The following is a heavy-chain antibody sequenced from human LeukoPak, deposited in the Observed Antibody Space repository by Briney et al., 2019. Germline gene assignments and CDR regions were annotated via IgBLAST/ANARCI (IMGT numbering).Heavy chain of an antibody. CDR3: ARSGYCSSTSCPPRYYFDY. CDR2: IYPGDSDT. V-gene: IGHV5-51*01. CDR1: GYSFTSYW. J-gene: IGHJ4*02. D-gene: IGHD2-2*01. Sequence: GESLKISCKGSGYSFTSYWIGWVRQMPGKGLEWMGIIYPGDSDTRYGPSFQGQVTISADKSISTAYLQWSSLKASDTAMYYCARSGYCSSTSCPPRYYFDYWGQGTLVTVSS.